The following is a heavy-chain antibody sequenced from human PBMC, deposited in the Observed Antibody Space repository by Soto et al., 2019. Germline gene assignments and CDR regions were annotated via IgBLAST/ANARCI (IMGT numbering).Heavy chain of an antibody. V-gene: IGHV4-61*01. Sequence: SETLSLTCTVSGGSFKSGSYSWSWIRQPPGKGLEWIGYVYHTGRTSYNPSLKNRVSISMDTSKNQFPMNLDSVTAAVTAVYLCTRDFFYLASWGQGTLVTVSS. D-gene: IGHD3-3*01. CDR3: TRDFFYLAS. CDR2: VYHTGRT. CDR1: GGSFKSGSYS. J-gene: IGHJ4*02.